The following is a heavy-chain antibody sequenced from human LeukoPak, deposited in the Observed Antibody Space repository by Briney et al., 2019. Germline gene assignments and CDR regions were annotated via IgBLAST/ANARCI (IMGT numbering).Heavy chain of an antibody. CDR1: GGSISSSSYY. V-gene: IGHV4-39*01. Sequence: PSETLSLTCTVSGGSISSSSYYWGWIRQPPGKGLEWMGSIYYSGSTYYNPSLKSRVTISVDTSKNQFSLKLSSVTAADTAVYYCARLWTYDILTGVFDPWGQGTLVTVSS. D-gene: IGHD3-9*01. CDR2: IYYSGST. CDR3: ARLWTYDILTGVFDP. J-gene: IGHJ5*02.